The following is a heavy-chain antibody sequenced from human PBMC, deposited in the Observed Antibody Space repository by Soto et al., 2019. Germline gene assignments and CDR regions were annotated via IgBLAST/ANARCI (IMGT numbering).Heavy chain of an antibody. V-gene: IGHV4-34*01. Sequence: SETLSLTCAVYGGSFSGYYWSWIRQPPGKGLEWIGEINHSGSTNYNPSLKSRVTISVDTSKNQFSLKLSSVTAADTAVYYCARKFDYTGRVYYYYYMDVWGKGTTVTVSS. J-gene: IGHJ6*03. CDR2: INHSGST. D-gene: IGHD4-4*01. CDR1: GGSFSGYY. CDR3: ARKFDYTGRVYYYYYMDV.